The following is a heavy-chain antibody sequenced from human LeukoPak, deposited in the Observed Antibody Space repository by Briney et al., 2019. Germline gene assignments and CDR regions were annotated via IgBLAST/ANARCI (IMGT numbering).Heavy chain of an antibody. Sequence: ASVKVSCKASGYTFTSYYMHWVRQAPGQGLEWMGWINTNTGNPTYAQGFTGRFVFSLDTSVSTAYLQISSLKAEDTAVYYCARGGYDILTGYGVFDYWGQGTLVTVSS. CDR2: INTNTGNP. CDR3: ARGGYDILTGYGVFDY. D-gene: IGHD3-9*01. CDR1: GYTFTSYY. J-gene: IGHJ4*02. V-gene: IGHV7-4-1*02.